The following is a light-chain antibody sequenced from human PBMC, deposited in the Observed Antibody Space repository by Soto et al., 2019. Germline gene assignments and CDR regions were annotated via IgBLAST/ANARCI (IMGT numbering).Light chain of an antibody. J-gene: IGKJ1*01. CDR3: QQSYSTPRT. Sequence: DIQITQSPSTLSGSVGDRVTITCRASQTISSWLAWYQQKPGKAPKLLIYATSSLQSGVPSRFSGSGSGTDFSLTISSLEPEDFATYYCQQSYSTPRTFGQGTKVDIK. V-gene: IGKV1-39*01. CDR1: QTISSW. CDR2: ATS.